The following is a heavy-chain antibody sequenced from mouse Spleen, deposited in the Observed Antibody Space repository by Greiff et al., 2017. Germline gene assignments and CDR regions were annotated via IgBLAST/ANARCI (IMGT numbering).Heavy chain of an antibody. CDR2: ISSGGSYT. Sequence: EVMLVESGGGLVKPGGSLKLSCAASGFTFSSYTMSWVRQTPEKRLEWVATISSGGSYTYYPDSVKGRFTISRDNAKNTLYLQMSSLKSEDTAMYYCTRDHDYGSSIFDYWGQGTTLTVSS. CDR3: TRDHDYGSSIFDY. CDR1: GFTFSSYT. D-gene: IGHD1-1*01. J-gene: IGHJ2*01. V-gene: IGHV5-6-4*01.